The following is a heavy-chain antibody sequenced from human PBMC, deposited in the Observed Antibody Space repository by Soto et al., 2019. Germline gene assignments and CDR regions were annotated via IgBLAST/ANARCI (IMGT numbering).Heavy chain of an antibody. Sequence: PSETLSLTCTVSGGSISGYYWSWIRQPPGKGLEWIGYMYNSGSTYYNPSLKSRVTISVDTSKNQFSLKLSSVTAADTAVYYCARVCGGDCHNGMDVWGQGTTVTVSS. D-gene: IGHD2-21*02. J-gene: IGHJ6*02. V-gene: IGHV4-59*12. CDR3: ARVCGGDCHNGMDV. CDR1: GGSISGYY. CDR2: MYNSGST.